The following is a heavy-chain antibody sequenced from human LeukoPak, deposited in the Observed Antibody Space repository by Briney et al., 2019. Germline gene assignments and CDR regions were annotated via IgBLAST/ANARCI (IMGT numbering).Heavy chain of an antibody. V-gene: IGHV3-48*03. CDR3: ARVDRVRGGDYKWFDP. J-gene: IGHJ5*02. CDR2: ISSSGSTI. CDR1: GFTFSSYE. D-gene: IGHD2-21*02. Sequence: GGSLRLSCAASGFTFSSYEMNWVRQAPGKGLEWVSYISSSGSTIYYADSVKGRFTISRDNAKNSLYLQMNSLRAADTAVYYCARVDRVRGGDYKWFDPWGQGTLVTVSS.